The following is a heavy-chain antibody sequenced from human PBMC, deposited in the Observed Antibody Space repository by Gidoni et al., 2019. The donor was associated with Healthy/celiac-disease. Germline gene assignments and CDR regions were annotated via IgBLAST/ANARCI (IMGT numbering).Heavy chain of an antibody. CDR1: GFTFGDYA. CDR2: IRSKAYGGTT. CDR3: TRDRGYYDSSGYLDY. Sequence: EVQLVESGVGLVQPGRSLRLSCTASGFTFGDYAMSWVRQAPGKGLGWVGFIRSKAYGGTTEYAASVKGRFTISRDDSKSIAYLQMNSLKTEDTAVYYCTRDRGYYDSSGYLDYWGQGTLVTVSS. D-gene: IGHD3-22*01. J-gene: IGHJ4*02. V-gene: IGHV3-49*04.